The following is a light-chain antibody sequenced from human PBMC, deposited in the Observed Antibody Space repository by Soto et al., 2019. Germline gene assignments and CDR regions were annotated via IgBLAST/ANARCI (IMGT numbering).Light chain of an antibody. CDR3: SSYTTIGTWV. CDR2: EVN. CDR1: SFDVGNRNY. V-gene: IGLV2-14*01. Sequence: QSALTQPASVSGSPGQSITISCTGTSFDVGNRNYVSWYQQHLGKAPKLIIYEVNNRPSVISDRFSASKSGNTASLTIAGLQAEDEADYYSSSYTTIGTWVFGAGTKVTVL. J-gene: IGLJ3*02.